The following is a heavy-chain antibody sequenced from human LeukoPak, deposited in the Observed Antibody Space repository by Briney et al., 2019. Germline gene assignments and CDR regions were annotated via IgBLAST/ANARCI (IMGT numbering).Heavy chain of an antibody. J-gene: IGHJ6*03. D-gene: IGHD2-2*01. V-gene: IGHV3-7*01. CDR2: IKEDGGDA. CDR1: GFTSSSYW. CDR3: ATRKCSIDACRASSHHCMDF. Sequence: GGSLRLSCAASGFTSSSYWMTWVRQAPGKGLEWVANIKEDGGDANYADSVKGRFTVSRDNAKNSLHLQLESLRAEDTALYYCATRKCSIDACRASSHHCMDFWGKGTTVIVSS.